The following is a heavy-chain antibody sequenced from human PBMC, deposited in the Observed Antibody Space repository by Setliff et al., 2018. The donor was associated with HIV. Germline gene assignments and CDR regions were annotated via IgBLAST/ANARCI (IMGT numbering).Heavy chain of an antibody. CDR1: GFTFSYAW. V-gene: IGHV3-30*02. D-gene: IGHD2-2*01. CDR2: IRCDGSNE. Sequence: GGSLRLSCAASGFTFSYAWMNWVRQAPGKGLEWVAFIRCDGSNEYYADSVKGRFTISRDNSKNTLYLQMNSLGAEDTAVYYCARGRRVSSNYYYYYYMDVWGKGTTVTVSS. J-gene: IGHJ6*03. CDR3: ARGRRVSSNYYYYYYMDV.